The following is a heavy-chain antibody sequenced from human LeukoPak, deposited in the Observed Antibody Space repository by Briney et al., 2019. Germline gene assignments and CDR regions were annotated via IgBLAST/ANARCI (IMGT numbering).Heavy chain of an antibody. D-gene: IGHD6-13*01. CDR3: ARVGAAAGPFDY. CDR2: IIPIFGTA. V-gene: IGHV1-69*01. CDR1: GGTFSSNA. J-gene: IGHJ4*02. Sequence: SVKVSCKASGGTFSSNAISWVRQAPGQGLEWMGGIIPIFGTANYAQKFQGRVTITADESTSTAYMELSSLRSEDTAVYYCARVGAAAGPFDYWGQGTLVTVSS.